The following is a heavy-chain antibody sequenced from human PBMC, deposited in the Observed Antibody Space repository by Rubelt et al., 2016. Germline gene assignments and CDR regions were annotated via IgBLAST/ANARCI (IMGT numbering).Heavy chain of an antibody. Sequence: QVQLVESGGGVVQPGRSLRLSCAASGFTFSSYGMHWVRQAPGKGLEWVAVIWYDGSNKYYADSVKGRFTSPRDNSKNTLYLQMNSLRAEDTAVYYCARDRAGSSSWYPVFGAFDIWGQGTMVTVSS. CDR2: IWYDGSNK. D-gene: IGHD6-13*01. CDR3: ARDRAGSSSWYPVFGAFDI. V-gene: IGHV3-33*01. J-gene: IGHJ3*02. CDR1: GFTFSSYG.